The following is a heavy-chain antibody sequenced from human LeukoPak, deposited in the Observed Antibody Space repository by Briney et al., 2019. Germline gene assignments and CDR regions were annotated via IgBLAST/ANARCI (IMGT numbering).Heavy chain of an antibody. CDR2: FDPEDGET. Sequence: GASVKVSCKVSGYTLTELSMHWERQAPGKGLEWMGGFDPEDGETIYAQKFQGRVTMTEDTSTDTAYMELSSLRSEDTAVYYCATDFSKYQLLRSALLQFDPWGQGTLVTVSS. CDR3: ATDFSKYQLLRSALLQFDP. CDR1: GYTLTELS. D-gene: IGHD2-2*01. V-gene: IGHV1-24*01. J-gene: IGHJ5*02.